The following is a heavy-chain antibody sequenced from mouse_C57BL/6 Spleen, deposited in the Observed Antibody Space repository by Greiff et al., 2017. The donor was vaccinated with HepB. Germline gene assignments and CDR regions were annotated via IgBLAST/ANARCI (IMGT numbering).Heavy chain of an antibody. J-gene: IGHJ1*03. CDR2: IDPSDSYT. D-gene: IGHD2-2*01. V-gene: IGHV1-59*01. CDR1: GYTFTSYW. CDR3: ARSGYDLGGYWYFDV. Sequence: QVQLQQPGAELVRPGTSVKLSCKASGYTFTSYWMHWVKQRPGQGLEWIGVIDPSDSYTNYNQKFKGKATLTVDTSSSTAYMQLSSLTSEDSAVYYCARSGYDLGGYWYFDVWGTGTTVTVSS.